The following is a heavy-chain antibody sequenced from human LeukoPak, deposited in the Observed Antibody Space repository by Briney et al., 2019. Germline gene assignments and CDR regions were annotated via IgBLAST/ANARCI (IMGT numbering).Heavy chain of an antibody. CDR1: GFTFSSYG. J-gene: IGHJ4*02. D-gene: IGHD3-10*01. Sequence: PGGSLRLSCAASGFTFSSYGMHWVRQAPGKGLEWVVVISYDGSNKYYADSVKGRFTISRDNSKNTLYLQMNSLRAEDTAVYHCARDRYYGSGSYSGSYNYFDYWAQGTLVTVSS. CDR3: ARDRYYGSGSYSGSYNYFDY. CDR2: ISYDGSNK. V-gene: IGHV3-30*03.